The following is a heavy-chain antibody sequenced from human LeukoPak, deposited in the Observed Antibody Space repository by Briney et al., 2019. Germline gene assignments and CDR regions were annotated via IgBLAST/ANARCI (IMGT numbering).Heavy chain of an antibody. CDR1: GFTFSTYW. Sequence: GGSLRLSCAASGFTFSTYWMHWVRQAPGKGLEWVSGISASGGSTYYADSVKGRFTISRDNSKNTLYLQMNSLRAEDTAVYYCARGSGSFSGGFDYWGQGTLVTVSS. J-gene: IGHJ4*02. CDR3: ARGSGSFSGGFDY. V-gene: IGHV3-23*01. D-gene: IGHD1-26*01. CDR2: ISASGGST.